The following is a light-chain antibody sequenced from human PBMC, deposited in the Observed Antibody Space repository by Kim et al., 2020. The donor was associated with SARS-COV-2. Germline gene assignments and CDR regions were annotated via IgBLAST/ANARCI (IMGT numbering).Light chain of an antibody. CDR1: KGISTN. CDR3: QQYNEWPPWT. V-gene: IGKV3-15*01. J-gene: IGKJ1*01. CDR2: AAS. Sequence: DIVITQSPATLSVSPGERASLSCRANKGISTNIAWYQQKPGQAPRLLIYAASTRATGIPARFSGSGSGTEFTLTISSLQSEDFAVYYCQQYNEWPPWTFAQGTKVEI.